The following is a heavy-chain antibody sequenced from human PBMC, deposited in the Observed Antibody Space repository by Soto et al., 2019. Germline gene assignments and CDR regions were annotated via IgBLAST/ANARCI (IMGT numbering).Heavy chain of an antibody. D-gene: IGHD3-16*01. J-gene: IGHJ4*02. CDR2: LDPDDSYT. CDR1: GYKFYNYY. Sequence: GESLKISCETSGYKFYNYYISWVRQKPGKGLEWVGRLDPDDSYTKYSPSFQGHVTISVNKSISTAYLQWSSLKASDTAIYYCARHPVRYEPSAYIDFWGQGTLVTVSS. V-gene: IGHV5-10-1*01. CDR3: ARHPVRYEPSAYIDF.